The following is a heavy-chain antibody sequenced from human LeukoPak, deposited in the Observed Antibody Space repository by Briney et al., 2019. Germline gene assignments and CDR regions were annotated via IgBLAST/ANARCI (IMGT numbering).Heavy chain of an antibody. CDR2: INPSGGST. J-gene: IGHJ4*02. CDR3: ATTLRGYYFDY. CDR1: GYTFTSDY. D-gene: IGHD3-10*01. Sequence: GASVKVSFKASGYTFTSDYMHWVRQAPGQGLEWLGLINPSGGSTSNAQKFQGRVTLTRDTSTSTVYMELSSLRSEDTAVYYCATTLRGYYFDYWGQGTLVAVSS. V-gene: IGHV1-46*01.